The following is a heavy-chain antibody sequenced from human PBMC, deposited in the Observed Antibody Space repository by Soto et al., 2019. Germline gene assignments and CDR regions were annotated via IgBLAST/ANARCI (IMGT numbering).Heavy chain of an antibody. Sequence: QVQLVQSGAEVKKPGASVKVSCKASGYSFTSFPIHWVRQAPGQGLECMGWINAANGYTRYSQKFQGRVTITRDTSATTAYMDLSSLTSEGTAVYYCARGGGLDDWGQGTLITVSS. D-gene: IGHD3-10*01. CDR2: INAANGYT. V-gene: IGHV1-3*01. J-gene: IGHJ4*02. CDR3: ARGGGLDD. CDR1: GYSFTSFP.